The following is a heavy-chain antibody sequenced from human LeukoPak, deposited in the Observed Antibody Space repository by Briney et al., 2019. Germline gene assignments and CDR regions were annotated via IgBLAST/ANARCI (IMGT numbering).Heavy chain of an antibody. J-gene: IGHJ4*02. CDR3: ARVWFGGNGPFDY. Sequence: SETLSLTCTVSGGSISSYYWSWIRQPPGKGLEWIGYIYYTGSTKYNPSLKSRVTISVDTSENQLSLKLSSVTAADTAVYYCARVWFGGNGPFDYWGQGALVTVSS. CDR1: GGSISSYY. CDR2: IYYTGST. D-gene: IGHD3-10*01. V-gene: IGHV4-59*01.